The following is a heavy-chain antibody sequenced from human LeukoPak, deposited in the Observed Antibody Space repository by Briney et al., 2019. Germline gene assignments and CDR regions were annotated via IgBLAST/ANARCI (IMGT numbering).Heavy chain of an antibody. Sequence: GESLKISCKGSGYSFTSYWIGWVRQMPGKGLEWMGIIYPGDSDTRYSPSFQGQVTISADKSISTAYLQWSSLKASDTAMYYCASTPRDFSSGWSFDYWGQGTLVTVSS. J-gene: IGHJ4*02. D-gene: IGHD6-19*01. CDR3: ASTPRDFSSGWSFDY. CDR1: GYSFTSYW. V-gene: IGHV5-51*01. CDR2: IYPGDSDT.